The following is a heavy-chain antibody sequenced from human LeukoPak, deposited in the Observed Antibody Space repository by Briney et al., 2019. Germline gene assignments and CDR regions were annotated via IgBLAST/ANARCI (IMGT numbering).Heavy chain of an antibody. CDR1: GGSISSYY. CDR3: ARQGSNGSWYAVDY. J-gene: IGHJ4*02. D-gene: IGHD6-13*01. Sequence: PSETLSLTCTVPGGSISSYYWSWIRQPPGKGLEWIGYIYTNRSTNYNPSLKSRVTISVDTSKNQFSLKLSSVTAADTAVYYCARQGSNGSWYAVDYWGQGTLVTVSS. V-gene: IGHV4-4*09. CDR2: IYTNRST.